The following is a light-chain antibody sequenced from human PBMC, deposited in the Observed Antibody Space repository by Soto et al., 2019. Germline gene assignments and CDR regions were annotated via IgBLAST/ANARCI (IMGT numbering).Light chain of an antibody. CDR3: QQYNKWPIT. Sequence: EIVMTQSPATLSVSPGERATLSCRASQSVSSHLAWYQQKPGQATRLLIYEASSRATDIPATFSGSGSVTEFTLTISRPPSEDFAVYYCQQYNKWPITFGGGTKVEIK. CDR1: QSVSSH. V-gene: IGKV3-15*01. J-gene: IGKJ4*01. CDR2: EAS.